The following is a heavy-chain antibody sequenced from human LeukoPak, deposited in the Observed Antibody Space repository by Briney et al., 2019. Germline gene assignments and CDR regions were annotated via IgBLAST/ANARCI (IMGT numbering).Heavy chain of an antibody. D-gene: IGHD2-2*01. Sequence: PGRSLRLSCAASGFTFSSYAMHWVRQAPGKGLEWVAVISYDGSNKYYADSVKGRFTISRDNSKNTLYLQMNSLRAEDTAVYYCARDWGSTSSPESGFDYWGQGTLVTVSS. CDR3: ARDWGSTSSPESGFDY. CDR1: GFTFSSYA. J-gene: IGHJ4*02. V-gene: IGHV3-30*14. CDR2: ISYDGSNK.